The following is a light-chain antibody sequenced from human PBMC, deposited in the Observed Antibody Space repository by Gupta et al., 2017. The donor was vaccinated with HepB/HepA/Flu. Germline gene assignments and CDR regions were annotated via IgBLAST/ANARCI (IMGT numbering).Light chain of an antibody. V-gene: IGKV4-1*01. J-gene: IGKJ1*01. CDR3: QQYYSTPRT. CDR2: WAS. CDR1: QSILYSSNNKNY. Sequence: DIVMNQSPDSLAVSLGETATINCKSSQSILYSSNNKNYLAWYQQKPGQPPKPLIYWASSRESGVPDRFSGSGSGTDFTLTITSLQAEDVAIYYCQQYYSTPRTFGQGTKVEIK.